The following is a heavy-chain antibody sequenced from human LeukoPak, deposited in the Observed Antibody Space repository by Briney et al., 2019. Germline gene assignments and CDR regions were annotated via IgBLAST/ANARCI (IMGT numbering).Heavy chain of an antibody. J-gene: IGHJ5*02. Sequence: GASVKVSCKASGYTFTGYYMHWVRQAPGQGLEWMGWINPNSGGTNYAQKFQGRVTMTRDTSISTAYMELSRLRSDDTAVYYCARAIIAVAGVRNWFDPWGQGTLVTVSS. D-gene: IGHD6-19*01. CDR1: GYTFTGYY. CDR3: ARAIIAVAGVRNWFDP. CDR2: INPNSGGT. V-gene: IGHV1-2*02.